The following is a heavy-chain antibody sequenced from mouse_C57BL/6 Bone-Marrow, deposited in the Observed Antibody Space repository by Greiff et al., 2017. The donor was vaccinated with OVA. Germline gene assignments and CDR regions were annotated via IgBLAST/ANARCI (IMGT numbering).Heavy chain of an antibody. CDR2: ISYDGSN. D-gene: IGHD2-1*01. CDR3: ATFYFYYAMDY. CDR1: GYSITSGYY. Sequence: EVQLQESGPGLVKPSQSLSLTCSVTGYSITSGYYWNWIRQFPGNKLEWMGYISYDGSNNYNPSFKNRISITRDTSKNQFFLKLNSVTTEDTATYYCATFYFYYAMDYWGQGTSVTVSS. J-gene: IGHJ4*01. V-gene: IGHV3-6*01.